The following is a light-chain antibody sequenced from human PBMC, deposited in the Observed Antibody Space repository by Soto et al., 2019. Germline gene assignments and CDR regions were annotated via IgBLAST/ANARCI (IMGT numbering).Light chain of an antibody. Sequence: EIVLTQSPGTLSLSPGERATLSCGTSQSISSLYLAWYQQKPGQAPSLLMYSASSRATGIPDRFSGSGSGTDFTLTISILEPEDFAVYYCQQYASSPLTFGGGTKVEIK. J-gene: IGKJ4*01. CDR1: QSISSLY. V-gene: IGKV3-20*01. CDR2: SAS. CDR3: QQYASSPLT.